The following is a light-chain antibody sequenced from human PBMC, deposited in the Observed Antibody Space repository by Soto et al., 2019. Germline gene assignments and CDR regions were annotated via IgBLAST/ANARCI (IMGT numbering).Light chain of an antibody. CDR1: QSVSSY. J-gene: IGKJ1*01. Sequence: EIVLTQSPATLSLSPGERATLSCRASQSVSSYFAWYQQKPGQPPRLLIYDASNRATGIPARFSGSGSGTDFTLTISSLGPEDFAVYYCQKRSNWPLTFGQGNKVEIK. V-gene: IGKV3-11*01. CDR2: DAS. CDR3: QKRSNWPLT.